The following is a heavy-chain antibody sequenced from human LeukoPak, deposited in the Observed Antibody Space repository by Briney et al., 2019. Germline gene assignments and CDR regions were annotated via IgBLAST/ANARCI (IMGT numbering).Heavy chain of an antibody. CDR1: EFTFSGYS. CDR3: ARDTALVRGGITYYYMDV. V-gene: IGHV3-48*01. D-gene: IGHD3-10*01. CDR2: ISSSSSTI. J-gene: IGHJ6*03. Sequence: GRSLRLSCAASEFTFSGYSMNWVRQAPGKGLEWVSYISSSSSTIYYADSVKGRFTISRDNAQNSLYLQMNSLRVEDTAVYYCARDTALVRGGITYYYMDVWGKGTTVTVSS.